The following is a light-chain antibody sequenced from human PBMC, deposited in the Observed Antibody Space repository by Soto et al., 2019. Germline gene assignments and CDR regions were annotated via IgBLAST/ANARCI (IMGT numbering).Light chain of an antibody. CDR3: QQSYSVPWT. Sequence: DIQMTQSPSSLSASVGDRVTSTCRASQTISSYLNWYQHKTGKAPKVLIYGTSSLQSGVPSRFSGSGSGTDFTLTISSLQPEDFATYYCQQSYSVPWTFGQGTKVDIK. J-gene: IGKJ1*01. CDR2: GTS. V-gene: IGKV1-39*01. CDR1: QTISSY.